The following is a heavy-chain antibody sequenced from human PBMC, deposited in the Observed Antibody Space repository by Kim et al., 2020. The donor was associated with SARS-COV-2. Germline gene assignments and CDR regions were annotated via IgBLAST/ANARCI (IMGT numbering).Heavy chain of an antibody. Sequence: SVKVSCKASGGTFSSYAISWVRQAPGQGLEWMGRIIPILGIANYAQKFQGRVTITADKSTSTAYMELSSLRSEDTAVYYCARARGNTIFGVVINKYYGMDVWGQGTTVTVSS. CDR1: GGTFSSYA. CDR2: IIPILGIA. J-gene: IGHJ6*02. D-gene: IGHD3-3*01. V-gene: IGHV1-69*04. CDR3: ARARGNTIFGVVINKYYGMDV.